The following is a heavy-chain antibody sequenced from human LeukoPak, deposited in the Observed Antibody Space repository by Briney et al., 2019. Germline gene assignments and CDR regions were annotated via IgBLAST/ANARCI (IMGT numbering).Heavy chain of an antibody. D-gene: IGHD2-2*01. J-gene: IGHJ6*03. CDR1: GGSISSSSFH. CDR3: ASEVLYCSSTSCRRNRDYYYYMDV. Sequence: SETLSLTCTVSGGSISSSSFHWGWIRQPPGKGLEWIGSINHSGSTYHNPSLKSRVNISLDTSKNQFSLKLRSVTAADTAVYYCASEVLYCSSTSCRRNRDYYYYMDVWGKGATVTISS. V-gene: IGHV4-39*07. CDR2: INHSGST.